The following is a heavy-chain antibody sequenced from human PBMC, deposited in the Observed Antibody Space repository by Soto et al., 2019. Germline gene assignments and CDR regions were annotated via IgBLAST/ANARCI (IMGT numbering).Heavy chain of an antibody. CDR3: ASLVYYDSSGYYSIDY. D-gene: IGHD3-22*01. V-gene: IGHV3-33*01. J-gene: IGHJ4*02. CDR2: IWYDGSNK. Sequence: GGSLRLSCAASGFTFSSYGMHWVRQAPGKGLEWVAVIWYDGSNKYYADSVKGRFTISRDNSKNTLYLQMNSLRAEDTAVYYCASLVYYDSSGYYSIDYWGQGTLVTVSS. CDR1: GFTFSSYG.